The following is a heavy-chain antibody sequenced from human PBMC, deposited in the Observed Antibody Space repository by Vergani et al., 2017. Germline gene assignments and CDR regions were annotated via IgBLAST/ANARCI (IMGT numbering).Heavy chain of an antibody. J-gene: IGHJ3*02. Sequence: QVQLVQSGAEVKKPGSSVKVSCKASGGTFSSYAISWVRQAPGQGLEWMGRIIPIFGTVNYAQNFQGRVTITADESTSTAYMGLSSLRSEDTAVYYCARVEVIEAYKYDILTAYLSRSGAFDIWGQGTMVTVSS. CDR1: GGTFSSYA. CDR2: IIPIFGTV. CDR3: ARVEVIEAYKYDILTAYLSRSGAFDI. D-gene: IGHD3-9*01. V-gene: IGHV1-69*13.